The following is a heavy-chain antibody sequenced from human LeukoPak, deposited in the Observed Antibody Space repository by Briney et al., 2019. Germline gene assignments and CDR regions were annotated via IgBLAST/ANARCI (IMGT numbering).Heavy chain of an antibody. CDR2: INPSGGST. J-gene: IGHJ4*02. V-gene: IGHV1-46*01. CDR1: GYIFTSYN. Sequence: ASVKVSCKASGYIFTSYNIYWVRQAPGQGLEWMGIINPSGGSTNYAQKFQGRVTMTRGTSTSTVYMELSSLRSEDTAVYYCARFAVHRRITVAGQFGLDYWGQGTLVSVSS. CDR3: ARFAVHRRITVAGQFGLDY. D-gene: IGHD6-19*01.